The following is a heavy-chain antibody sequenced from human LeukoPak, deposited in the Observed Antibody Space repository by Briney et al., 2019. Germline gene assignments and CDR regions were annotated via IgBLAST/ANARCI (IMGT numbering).Heavy chain of an antibody. CDR2: ISSSGSTI. J-gene: IGHJ6*03. D-gene: IGHD3-10*01. CDR3: ARDGFVRGWSITVYGSGTDYYYYYMDV. V-gene: IGHV3-11*04. CDR1: GFTFSDYY. Sequence: GGSLRLSCAASGFTFSDYYMSWIRQAPGKGLAWVSYISSSGSTIYYADSVKGRFTIYRDNAKNSLYLQMNSLRAEDTAVYYCARDGFVRGWSITVYGSGTDYYYYYMDVWGKGTTVTVSS.